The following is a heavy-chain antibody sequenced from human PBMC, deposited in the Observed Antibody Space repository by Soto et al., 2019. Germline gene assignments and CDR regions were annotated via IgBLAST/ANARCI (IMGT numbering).Heavy chain of an antibody. CDR2: INHSGST. D-gene: IGHD3-3*01. V-gene: IGHV4-34*01. Sequence: PSETLSLTCAVYGGSFSGYYWSWIRQPPGKGLEWIGEINHSGSTNYNPSLKSRVTISVDTSKNQFSLKLSSVTAADTAVYYCARGRPKADFWSGSPALYYGMDVWGQGTTVTVS. CDR3: ARGRPKADFWSGSPALYYGMDV. CDR1: GGSFSGYY. J-gene: IGHJ6*02.